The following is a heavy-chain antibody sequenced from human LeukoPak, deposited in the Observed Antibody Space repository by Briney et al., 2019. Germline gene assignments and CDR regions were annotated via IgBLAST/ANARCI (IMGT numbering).Heavy chain of an antibody. J-gene: IGHJ4*02. V-gene: IGHV1-69*13. CDR2: IIPIFGTA. CDR3: ARENSSGWYIDY. CDR1: GGTFSSYA. D-gene: IGHD6-19*01. Sequence: SVKVSCEASGGTFSSYAISWVRQAPGQGLEWMGGIIPIFGTANYAQKFQGRVTITADESTSTAYMELSSLRSEDTAVYYCARENSSGWYIDYWGQGTLVTVSS.